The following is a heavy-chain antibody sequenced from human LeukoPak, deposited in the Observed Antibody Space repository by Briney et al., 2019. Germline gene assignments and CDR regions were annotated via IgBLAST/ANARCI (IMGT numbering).Heavy chain of an antibody. Sequence: KPSETPSLTCTVSGGSISSSSYYWGWIRQPPGKGLEWIGNAFYSGSTYYNPSLKSRVTISIDTSKNQFSLKLSSVTAADTAVYYCARQWHRNYVGELDYWGQGTLVTVSS. CDR1: GGSISSSSYY. CDR2: AFYSGST. J-gene: IGHJ4*02. D-gene: IGHD3-10*01. V-gene: IGHV4-39*01. CDR3: ARQWHRNYVGELDY.